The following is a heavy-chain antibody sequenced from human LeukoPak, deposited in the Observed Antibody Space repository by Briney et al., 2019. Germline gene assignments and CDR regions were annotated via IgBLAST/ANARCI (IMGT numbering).Heavy chain of an antibody. CDR3: ARGRSSSGDFSAFDI. J-gene: IGHJ3*02. Sequence: GGSLRLSCAGSGFIFSTYWMSWVRLAPGKGLEWVANINQDGSEKFYVDSVKGRFTISRDNAKNSLYVQMNSLRAEDTAVYYCARGRSSSGDFSAFDIWGQGTMVTVSS. D-gene: IGHD6-6*01. CDR2: INQDGSEK. V-gene: IGHV3-7*02. CDR1: GFIFSTYW.